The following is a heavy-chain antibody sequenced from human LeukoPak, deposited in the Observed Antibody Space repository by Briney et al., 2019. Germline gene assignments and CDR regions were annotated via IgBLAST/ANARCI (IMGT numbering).Heavy chain of an antibody. Sequence: ASVKVSCKASGYTFTSYDINWVRQATGQGLEWMGWMNPNSGNTGYAQKFQGRVTITRNTSISTAYMELSSLRSEDTAVYCCAGGLTGEFDYWGQGTLITVSS. D-gene: IGHD1-20*01. CDR1: GYTFTSYD. CDR2: MNPNSGNT. J-gene: IGHJ4*02. V-gene: IGHV1-8*03. CDR3: AGGLTGEFDY.